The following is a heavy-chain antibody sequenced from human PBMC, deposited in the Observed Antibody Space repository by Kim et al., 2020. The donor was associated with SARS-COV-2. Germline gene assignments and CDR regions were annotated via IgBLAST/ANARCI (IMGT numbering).Heavy chain of an antibody. CDR3: GKDPLPGGFDV. CDR1: GFTFNRYA. CDR2: FSLDSNRI. J-gene: IGHJ6*02. Sequence: GGSLRLSCIVSGFTFNRYAMSWVRQAPGRGLEWVGGFSLDSNRIYYADSVKGRFTISRDIAKNSLYLQVNSLRVGDTALYYCGKDPLPGGFDVWGQGTPVTVSS. D-gene: IGHD3-16*01. V-gene: IGHV3-9*01.